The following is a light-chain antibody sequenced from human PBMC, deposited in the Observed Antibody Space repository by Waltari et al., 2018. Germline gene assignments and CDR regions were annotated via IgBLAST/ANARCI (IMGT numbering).Light chain of an antibody. V-gene: IGLV2-14*01. J-gene: IGLJ2*01. Sequence: QSALTQPASVSGSPGQSLTISRTGTSSDGGGYNYVPWYQQHPGKAPKLMIYEVSNRPSGVSHRFSGSKSGNTASLTISGLQAEDEADYYCSSYTSSSPVVFGGGTKLTVL. CDR1: SSDGGGYNY. CDR3: SSYTSSSPVV. CDR2: EVS.